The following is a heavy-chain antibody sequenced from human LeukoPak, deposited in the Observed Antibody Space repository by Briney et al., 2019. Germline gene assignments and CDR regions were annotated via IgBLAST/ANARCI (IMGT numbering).Heavy chain of an antibody. J-gene: IGHJ6*04. Sequence: PGRSLRLSCAASGFTFSDYYMSWVRQAPGKGLEWVGFIRSKAYGGTTEHAASVKGRFTISRDDSKSIAYLQMNSLKTEDTAVYYCSRADYYGSGSPISLDVWGKGTTVTVSS. CDR2: IRSKAYGGTT. V-gene: IGHV3-49*04. CDR1: GFTFSDYY. CDR3: SRADYYGSGSPISLDV. D-gene: IGHD3-10*01.